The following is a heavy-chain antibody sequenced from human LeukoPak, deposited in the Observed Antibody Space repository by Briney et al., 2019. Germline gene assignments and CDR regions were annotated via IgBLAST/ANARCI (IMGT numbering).Heavy chain of an antibody. CDR3: ARLHGGYSYGSFDY. CDR2: IYYSGST. Sequence: PSETLSLTCTVSGGSISSSSYYWGWIRQPPGKGLEWIGSIYYSGSTYYNPSLNSRVTISVDTSKNQFSLKLSSVTAADTAVYYCARLHGGYSYGSFDYWGQKTLVTVSS. D-gene: IGHD5-18*01. CDR1: GGSISSSSYY. V-gene: IGHV4-39*01. J-gene: IGHJ4*02.